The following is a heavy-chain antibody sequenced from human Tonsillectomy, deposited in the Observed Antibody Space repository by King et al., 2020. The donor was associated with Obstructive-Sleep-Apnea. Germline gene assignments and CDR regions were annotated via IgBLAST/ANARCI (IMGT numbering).Heavy chain of an antibody. Sequence: VQLVESGGGLVKPGESLRVSCEASGFTFNSYSMNWVRQAPGKGLEWVSSISSSSSYIYYADSVKGRFTISRDNGNNSLYRQMNSLRAEDTAVYYCSIALWYYYDSSGNDAFDIWGQGTKVTVSS. CDR2: ISSSSSYI. J-gene: IGHJ3*02. V-gene: IGHV3-21*01. CDR3: SIALWYYYDSSGNDAFDI. CDR1: GFTFNSYS. D-gene: IGHD3-22*01.